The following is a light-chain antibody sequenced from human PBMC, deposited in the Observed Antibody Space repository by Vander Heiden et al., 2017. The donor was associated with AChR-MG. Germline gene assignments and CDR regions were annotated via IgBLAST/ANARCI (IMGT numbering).Light chain of an antibody. CDR1: SSNIGAGYD. J-gene: IGLJ2*01. CDR3: QSYDSSLSVV. CDR2: VNS. Sequence: QSMLPQPPSVYGDPGQRVTLACTGGSSNIGAGYDVHWYQQVPGTAPKLLIYVNSIRPSGVPDRFSGSKSDTSASLAITGLQAEDEADDYCQSYDSSLSVVFGGGTKLTVL. V-gene: IGLV1-40*01.